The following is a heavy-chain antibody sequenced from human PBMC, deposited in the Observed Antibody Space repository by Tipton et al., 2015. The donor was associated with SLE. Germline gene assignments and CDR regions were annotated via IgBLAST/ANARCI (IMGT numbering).Heavy chain of an antibody. CDR1: GFTFRSYA. V-gene: IGHV3-23*01. CDR2: ISDSGSST. Sequence: SLRLSCAASGFTFRSYAMSWVRQAPGKGLEWVSGISDSGSSTYYADSVKGRFTISRDNSKKTLYLQMNSLRAEDTAVYYCARLTRAGILTGYWGQGTLVTVSS. CDR3: ARLTRAGILTGY. J-gene: IGHJ4*02. D-gene: IGHD3-9*01.